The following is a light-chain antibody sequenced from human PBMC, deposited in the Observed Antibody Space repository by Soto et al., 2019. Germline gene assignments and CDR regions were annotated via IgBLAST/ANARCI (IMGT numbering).Light chain of an antibody. J-gene: IGKJ2*01. Sequence: DIQMTQSPSFVAASVGDRVTITCRASQGISAWLAWYQQQPGEAPKLLIYDTSILQRGVPSRFSGSGSGIDFTLTIRDLQPEDFATYYCHQSYRFPYTFGQGTKLEIK. CDR1: QGISAW. CDR2: DTS. V-gene: IGKV1-12*01. CDR3: HQSYRFPYT.